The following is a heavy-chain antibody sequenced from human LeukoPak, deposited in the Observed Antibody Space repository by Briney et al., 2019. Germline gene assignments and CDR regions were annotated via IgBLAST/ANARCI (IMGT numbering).Heavy chain of an antibody. V-gene: IGHV3-53*01. D-gene: IGHD3-3*01. J-gene: IGHJ4*02. CDR1: GFTFDSSA. Sequence: GGSLRLSCAGSGFTFDSSAMSWVRQAPGKGLEWVSVIYSGGSTYYADSVKGRFTISRDNSKNTLYLQMNSLRAEDTAVYYCARVGITIFGVEECWGQGTPVTVSS. CDR2: IYSGGST. CDR3: ARVGITIFGVEEC.